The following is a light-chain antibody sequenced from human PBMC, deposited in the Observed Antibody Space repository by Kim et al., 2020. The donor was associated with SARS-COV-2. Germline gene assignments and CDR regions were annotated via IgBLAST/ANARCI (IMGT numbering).Light chain of an antibody. Sequence: PGERATLSCRASQSVRNALAWYQQKPGQAPRLLIRAASTRVTGVPARFSGSGSGAEFTLTFSSLQSEDFAVYYCQQYSKWPLTFGGGTKVDIK. CDR3: QQYSKWPLT. CDR2: AAS. CDR1: QSVRNA. V-gene: IGKV3-15*01. J-gene: IGKJ4*01.